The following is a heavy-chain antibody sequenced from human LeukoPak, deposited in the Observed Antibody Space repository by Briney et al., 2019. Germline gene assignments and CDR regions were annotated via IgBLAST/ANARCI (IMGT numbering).Heavy chain of an antibody. CDR1: GYSFTSYW. CDR2: IYPGDSDT. Sequence: GESLKISCKGSGYSFTSYWIGWVRQMPGKGLEWMGIIYPGDSDTRYSPSFQGQVTISADKSISTAYLQWSSLKASDTAMYYCARHGRDIVVVAKADYWGQGTLVTVSS. J-gene: IGHJ4*02. V-gene: IGHV5-51*01. CDR3: ARHGRDIVVVAKADY. D-gene: IGHD2-15*01.